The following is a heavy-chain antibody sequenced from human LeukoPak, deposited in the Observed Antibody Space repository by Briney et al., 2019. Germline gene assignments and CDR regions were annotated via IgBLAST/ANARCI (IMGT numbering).Heavy chain of an antibody. D-gene: IGHD3-9*01. CDR3: ARVTREYYDILTGYYIPHHDAFDI. Sequence: ASVKVSCKTSGYTFSNYDINWVRQAAGQGLEWMGWMNPNSGNAAYAQKFQGRVTMTRDTSISTAYMELSRLRSDDTAVYYCARVTREYYDILTGYYIPHHDAFDIWGQGTMVTVSS. V-gene: IGHV1-8*02. J-gene: IGHJ3*02. CDR2: MNPNSGNA. CDR1: GYTFSNYD.